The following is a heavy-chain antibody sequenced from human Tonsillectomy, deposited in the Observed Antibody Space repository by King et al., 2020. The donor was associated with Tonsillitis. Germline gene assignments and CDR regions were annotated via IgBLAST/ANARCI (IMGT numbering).Heavy chain of an antibody. CDR1: GFIFSTYW. J-gene: IGHJ4*02. Sequence: VQLVESGGGLVQPGGSLRLSCAASGFIFSTYWMTWVRQAPGKGLEWVASIKQDGREKYYVDSVKGRFTISRDNAKNSLSLQMNSLRLEDTAVYYCARGWAGYSSSWYYDYWGQGTLVTVSS. D-gene: IGHD6-13*01. V-gene: IGHV3-7*03. CDR2: IKQDGREK. CDR3: ARGWAGYSSSWYYDY.